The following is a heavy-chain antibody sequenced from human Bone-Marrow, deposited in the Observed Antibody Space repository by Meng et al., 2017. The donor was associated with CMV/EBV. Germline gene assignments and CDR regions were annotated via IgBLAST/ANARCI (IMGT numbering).Heavy chain of an antibody. CDR1: GYTFTTYD. Sequence: ASVKVSCKPSGYTFTTYDINWVRQAPGQGLEWMGWMNPNSGNTGYAQKFQGRVTMTRKTSMSTAYMELSSLRSEDTAVYYCARGRGGTVPTIYYFEFWVQGTLDTVTS. CDR3: ARGRGGTVPTIYYFEF. J-gene: IGHJ4*02. D-gene: IGHD5-12*01. V-gene: IGHV1-8*01. CDR2: MNPNSGNT.